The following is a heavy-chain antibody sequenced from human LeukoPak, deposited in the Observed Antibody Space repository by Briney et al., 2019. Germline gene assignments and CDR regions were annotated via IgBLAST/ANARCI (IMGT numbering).Heavy chain of an antibody. D-gene: IGHD3-10*01. CDR1: GFTFSSYA. V-gene: IGHV3-48*04. J-gene: IGHJ4*02. CDR2: ISSSSSTI. CDR3: TRKGVFDY. Sequence: GGSLRLSCAASGFTFSSYAMSWVRQAPRKGLEWVSYISSSSSTIYYANSVKGRFTISRDNAKNSLYLQMNSLSAEDTAVYYCTRKGVFDYWGQGTLVTVSS.